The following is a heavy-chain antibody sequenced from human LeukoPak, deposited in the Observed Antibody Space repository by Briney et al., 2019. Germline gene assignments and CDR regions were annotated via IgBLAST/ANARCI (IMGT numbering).Heavy chain of an antibody. D-gene: IGHD6-19*01. V-gene: IGHV1-69-2*01. J-gene: IGHJ4*02. CDR3: ATSEYSSGWYATDY. CDR2: VGPEDGET. Sequence: ASVKVSCKVSGYTFTDYYMHWVQQAPGKGLEWMGLVGPEDGETIYAEKFQGRVTITADTSTDTAYMELSSLRSEDTAVYYCATSEYSSGWYATDYWGQGTLVTVSS. CDR1: GYTFTDYY.